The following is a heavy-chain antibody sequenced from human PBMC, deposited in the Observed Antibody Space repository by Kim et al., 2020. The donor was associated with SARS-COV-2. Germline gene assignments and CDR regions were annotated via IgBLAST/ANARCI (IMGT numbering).Heavy chain of an antibody. CDR2: IYHSGST. V-gene: IGHV4-38-2*02. CDR1: GYSISSGYY. Sequence: SETLSLTCTVSGYSISSGYYWGWIRQPPGKGLEWIGSIYHSGSTYYNPSLKSRVTISVDTSKNQFSLKLSSVTAADTAVYYCARVGRTYYGSGSEDFDYWGQGTLVTVSS. D-gene: IGHD3-10*01. CDR3: ARVGRTYYGSGSEDFDY. J-gene: IGHJ4*02.